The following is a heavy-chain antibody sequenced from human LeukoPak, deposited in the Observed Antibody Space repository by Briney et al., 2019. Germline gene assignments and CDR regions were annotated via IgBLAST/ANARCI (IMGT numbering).Heavy chain of an antibody. D-gene: IGHD3-22*01. Sequence: GGSLSLSCAASGVTFSDFYMSWIRQAPGKGLEWVSYVNNRGSTIHYADYVRGRFTISRDNAKKSLYMQMNSLRAEDTAVYYCARSADRSGYFREITLYYFDYWGEGTLVTVCS. CDR3: ARSADRSGYFREITLYYFDY. CDR2: VNNRGSTI. J-gene: IGHJ4*02. CDR1: GVTFSDFY. V-gene: IGHV3-11*01.